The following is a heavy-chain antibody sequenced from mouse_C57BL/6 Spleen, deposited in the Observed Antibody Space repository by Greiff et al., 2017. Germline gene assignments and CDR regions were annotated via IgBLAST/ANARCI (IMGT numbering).Heavy chain of an antibody. Sequence: VHLVESGAELARPGASVKMSCKASGYTFTSYTMHWVKQRPGQGLEWIGYINPSSGYTKYNQKFKDKATLTADKSSSTAYMQLSSLTSEDSAVYYCARYGNYPYYAMDYCGQGTSVTVSS. CDR3: ARYGNYPYYAMDY. J-gene: IGHJ4*01. CDR1: GYTFTSYT. CDR2: INPSSGYT. D-gene: IGHD2-1*01. V-gene: IGHV1-4*01.